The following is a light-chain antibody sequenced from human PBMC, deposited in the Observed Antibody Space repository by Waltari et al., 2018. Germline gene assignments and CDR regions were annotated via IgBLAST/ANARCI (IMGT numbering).Light chain of an antibody. CDR3: QQYHSVPLT. CDR1: QEIKQS. J-gene: IGKJ4*01. V-gene: IGKV1-33*01. CDR2: DAS. Sequence: DIHMTQSPSSLSAPVGDRVTITCQARQEIKQSLNWFHQKPGTAPEVLIFDASNSQTGAPSRFSGSGSETDFTFTISSLQPEDMGTYYCQQYHSVPLTFGGGTTVEIK.